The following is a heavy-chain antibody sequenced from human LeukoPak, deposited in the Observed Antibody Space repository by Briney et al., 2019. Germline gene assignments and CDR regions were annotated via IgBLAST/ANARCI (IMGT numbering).Heavy chain of an antibody. Sequence: ASVKVSCKASGYTFTSYGISWVRQAPGQGLEWMGWIGAYNDNTNYAQNLQGRVTMTTDTSTSTAYMELRSLRSDDTAVYYCARVGTYFYDSSSYGPYDIWGQGTMVTVSS. J-gene: IGHJ3*02. D-gene: IGHD3-22*01. V-gene: IGHV1-18*01. CDR1: GYTFTSYG. CDR3: ARVGTYFYDSSSYGPYDI. CDR2: IGAYNDNT.